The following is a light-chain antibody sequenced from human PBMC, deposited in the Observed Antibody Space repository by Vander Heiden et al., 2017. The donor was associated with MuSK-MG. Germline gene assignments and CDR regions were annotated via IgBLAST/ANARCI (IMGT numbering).Light chain of an antibody. CDR2: AAS. J-gene: IGKJ2*01. Sequence: DTHMTQPPSFLSGSVGARVTITCRASQSISSYLTWYQQKPGKAPKLLSYAASSLESGVPARVSGSGSGTDFTLTISSLEPEDFAPYDCQQSYSTPLYTFGKGTKLEIK. CDR3: QQSYSTPLYT. CDR1: QSISSY. V-gene: IGKV1-39*01.